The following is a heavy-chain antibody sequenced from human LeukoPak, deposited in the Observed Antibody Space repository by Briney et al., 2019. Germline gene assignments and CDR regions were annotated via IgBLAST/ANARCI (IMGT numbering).Heavy chain of an antibody. J-gene: IGHJ6*03. CDR2: ISGSGGST. Sequence: GGSLRLSCAASGSTVSSYAMSWVRQPPGRGLGWVSAISGSGGSTYYAASVKGRFTISRDNSKSPLYLQMNSLGADDTAVYYCAKDRVYYYMDVWGKGTTVSVSS. V-gene: IGHV3-23*01. CDR1: GSTVSSYA. D-gene: IGHD3-10*01. CDR3: AKDRVYYYMDV.